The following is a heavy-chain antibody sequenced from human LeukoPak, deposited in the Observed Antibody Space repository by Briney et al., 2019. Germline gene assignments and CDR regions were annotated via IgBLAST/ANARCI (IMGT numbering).Heavy chain of an antibody. V-gene: IGHV4-34*01. CDR1: GGSFSGYY. D-gene: IGHD1-26*01. CDR2: IKHSGST. Sequence: SETLSLTCAVYGGSFSGYYWGWIRQPPGKGLEWIGEIKHSGSTNYNPSLKSRVTISVDTSKNQFSLKLSSVTAADTAVYYCARGQTGGSYLAKGEAIDYWGQGTLVTVSS. CDR3: ARGQTGGSYLAKGEAIDY. J-gene: IGHJ4*02.